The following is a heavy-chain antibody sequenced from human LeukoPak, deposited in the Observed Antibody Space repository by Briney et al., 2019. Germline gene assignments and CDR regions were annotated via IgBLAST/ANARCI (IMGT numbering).Heavy chain of an antibody. Sequence: GESLKITFKGSGYSFTTCWIGWVRQMPGKGPEWMGVINPSDSDTRYSPSFQGQVTISADKSISTAYLQWSSLKASDAALYYCARYSGGYIDFWGQGTLVTVSS. V-gene: IGHV5-51*01. CDR1: GYSFTTCW. D-gene: IGHD6-19*01. CDR3: ARYSGGYIDF. CDR2: INPSDSDT. J-gene: IGHJ4*02.